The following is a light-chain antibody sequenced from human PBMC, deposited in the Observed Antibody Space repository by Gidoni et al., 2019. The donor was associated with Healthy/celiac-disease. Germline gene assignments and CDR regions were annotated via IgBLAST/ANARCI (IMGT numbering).Light chain of an antibody. Sequence: EIVFSQSPATLSLSPGERAPLSCRAMQSVSSYLAWYQQKPGQAPRLLIYDASNRATGIPARFSGSGSGTDFTLTISSLEPEDFAVYYCQQRSNWPITFXXXTRLEIK. V-gene: IGKV3-11*01. CDR1: QSVSSY. CDR2: DAS. J-gene: IGKJ5*01. CDR3: QQRSNWPIT.